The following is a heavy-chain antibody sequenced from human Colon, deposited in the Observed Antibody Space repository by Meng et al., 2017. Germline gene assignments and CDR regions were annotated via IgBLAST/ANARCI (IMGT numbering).Heavy chain of an antibody. CDR3: ARAPWREGDRYYYYGMDV. V-gene: IGHV3-74*01. CDR1: GFTFSGYW. Sequence: GGSLRLSCAASGFTFSGYWMHWVRKAPGQGLVWVSRINIDGTVTHYVDSVKGRFTISSDNAKNTVYLQMDSLRVEDTAVYYCARAPWREGDRYYYYGMDVWGQGTTVTVSS. CDR2: INIDGTVT. J-gene: IGHJ6*02. D-gene: IGHD3-16*01.